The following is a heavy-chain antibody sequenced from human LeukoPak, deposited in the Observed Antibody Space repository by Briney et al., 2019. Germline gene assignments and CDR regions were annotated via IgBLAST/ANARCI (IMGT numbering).Heavy chain of an antibody. Sequence: GGSLRLSCAASGFTFSSYGMNWVRQAPGKGLEWVSAISGSGGSTYYADSVKGRFTISRDNSKNTLYLQMNSLRAEDTAVYYCAKSSYPLLWFGELYFDYWGQGTLVTVSS. CDR2: ISGSGGST. D-gene: IGHD3-10*01. V-gene: IGHV3-23*01. J-gene: IGHJ4*02. CDR1: GFTFSSYG. CDR3: AKSSYPLLWFGELYFDY.